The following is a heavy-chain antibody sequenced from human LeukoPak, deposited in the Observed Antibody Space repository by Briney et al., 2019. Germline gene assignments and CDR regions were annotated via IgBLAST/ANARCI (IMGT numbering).Heavy chain of an antibody. J-gene: IGHJ6*02. CDR3: ARDSRSGYYYGMDV. CDR1: GFTVSSNY. Sequence: GGSLRLSCAASGFTVSSNYMSWVRQAPGKWLEWVSVIYSGGSTYYADSVKGRFTISRDNSKNTLCLQMNSLRAEDTAVYYCARDSRSGYYYGMDVWGQGTTVTVSS. V-gene: IGHV3-66*02. CDR2: IYSGGST. D-gene: IGHD6-6*01.